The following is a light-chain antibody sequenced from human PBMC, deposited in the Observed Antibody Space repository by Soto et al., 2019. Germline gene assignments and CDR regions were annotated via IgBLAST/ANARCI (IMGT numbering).Light chain of an antibody. CDR3: CSYAGSSSSI. CDR1: SSDVGTYNL. CDR2: EVT. Sequence: QSVLTQPASVSGSPGQSITISCSGTSSDVGTYNLVSWYQQYPGKAPRLMIYEVTKRPSGVSNRFSGSKSGNTASLTISGLQPEDEADYYCCSYAGSSSSIFGTGIKVTVL. J-gene: IGLJ1*01. V-gene: IGLV2-23*02.